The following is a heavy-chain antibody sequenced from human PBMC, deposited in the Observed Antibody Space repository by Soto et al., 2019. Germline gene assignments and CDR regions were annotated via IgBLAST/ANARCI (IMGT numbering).Heavy chain of an antibody. CDR2: ISAYNGNT. CDR3: ARGRGPYCGGDCYPNWFDP. Sequence: VKVSCKASGYTFTSYGISWVRQAPGQGLEWMGWISAYNGNTNYAQKLQGRVTMTTDTSTSTAYMELRSLRSDDTAVYYCARGRGPYCGGDCYPNWFDPWGQGXLVTVYS. CDR1: GYTFTSYG. D-gene: IGHD2-21*02. J-gene: IGHJ5*02. V-gene: IGHV1-18*04.